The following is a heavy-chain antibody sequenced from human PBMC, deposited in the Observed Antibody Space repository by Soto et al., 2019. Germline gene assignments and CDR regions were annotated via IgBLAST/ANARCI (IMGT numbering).Heavy chain of an antibody. J-gene: IGHJ4*02. Sequence: QVQLQESGPGLVKPSETLSLTCTVSGGSIRSFYWSWIRQPPGKGLEWIGYIYYSGSTNYNPSLKSRGTISVDTSKNQFSLKLSSVTAADTAVYYCARLDHYYDNPGYWGQGTLVTVSS. V-gene: IGHV4-59*08. CDR3: ARLDHYYDNPGY. CDR1: GGSIRSFY. CDR2: IYYSGST. D-gene: IGHD3-22*01.